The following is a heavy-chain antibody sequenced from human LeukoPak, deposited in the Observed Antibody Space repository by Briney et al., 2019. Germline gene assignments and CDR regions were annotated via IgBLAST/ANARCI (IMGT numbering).Heavy chain of an antibody. Sequence: GGSLRLSCVASGFTFNNYGMHWVRQAPGKGLEWVSGTSDRGDYTYYADSVKGRFTISRDNSKNTLYLQMNSLRAEDTALYFCAKKAQYNGNYPLDYWGQGTLVTVSS. D-gene: IGHD1-26*01. CDR2: TSDRGDYT. J-gene: IGHJ4*02. V-gene: IGHV3-23*01. CDR3: AKKAQYNGNYPLDY. CDR1: GFTFNNYG.